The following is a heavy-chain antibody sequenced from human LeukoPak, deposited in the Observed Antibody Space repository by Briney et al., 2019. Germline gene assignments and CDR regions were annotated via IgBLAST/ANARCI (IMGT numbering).Heavy chain of an antibody. D-gene: IGHD5-18*01. CDR3: ANTWIQLGGLDY. CDR2: INPNSGGT. CDR1: GYTFTRYY. Sequence: ASVKVSYKASGYTFTRYYMHWVRQAPGQGLEWMGWINPNSGGTNYAQKFQGRVTMTRDTSISTAYMELSRLRSDDTAVYYCANTWIQLGGLDYWGQGTLVTVSS. V-gene: IGHV1-2*02. J-gene: IGHJ4*02.